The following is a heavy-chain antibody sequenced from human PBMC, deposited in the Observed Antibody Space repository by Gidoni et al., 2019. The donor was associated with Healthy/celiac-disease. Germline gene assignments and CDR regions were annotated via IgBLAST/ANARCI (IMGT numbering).Heavy chain of an antibody. CDR3: ARGTLNYYDSSGNLDY. V-gene: IGHV1-69*01. CDR2: IIPIFGTA. Sequence: QVQLVQSGAEVKKPGSSVKVSCKAAGGTFSRYAISWVRQAPGQGLEWMGGIIPIFGTANYAQKVQGRVTITADESTSTAYMALSSLRSEDTAVYYCARGTLNYYDSSGNLDYWGQGTLVTVSS. CDR1: GGTFSRYA. D-gene: IGHD3-22*01. J-gene: IGHJ4*02.